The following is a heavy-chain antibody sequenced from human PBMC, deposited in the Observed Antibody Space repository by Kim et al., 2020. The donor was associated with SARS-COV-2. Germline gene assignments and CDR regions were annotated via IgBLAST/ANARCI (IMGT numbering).Heavy chain of an antibody. CDR3: AREPYYYGSGPSAFDI. CDR2: ISAYNGNT. J-gene: IGHJ3*02. V-gene: IGHV1-18*01. Sequence: ASVKVSCKASGYTFTSYGISWVRQAPGQGLEWMGWISAYNGNTNYAQKLQGRVTMTTDTSTSTAYMELRSLRSDDTAVYYCAREPYYYGSGPSAFDIWGQGTMVTVSS. D-gene: IGHD3-10*01. CDR1: GYTFTSYG.